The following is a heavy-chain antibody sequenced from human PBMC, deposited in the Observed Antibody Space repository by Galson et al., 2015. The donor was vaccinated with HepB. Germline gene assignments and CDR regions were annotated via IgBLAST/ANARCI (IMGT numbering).Heavy chain of an antibody. CDR1: GYTLTELS. CDR2: FDPEDGET. Sequence: SVKVSCKVSGYTLTELSMHWVRQAPGKGLEWMGGFDPEDGETIYAQKFQGRVTMTTDTSTGTAYMEVRRLKSEDTAVYYCARDVRHKLDVWGQGTMVTVSS. J-gene: IGHJ3*01. V-gene: IGHV1-24*01. CDR3: ARDVRHKLDV. D-gene: IGHD3-10*02.